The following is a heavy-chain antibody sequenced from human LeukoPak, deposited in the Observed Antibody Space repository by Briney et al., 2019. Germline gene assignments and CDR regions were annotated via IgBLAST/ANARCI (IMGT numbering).Heavy chain of an antibody. V-gene: IGHV4-34*01. CDR3: ARVERRNNPRRRYFDL. Sequence: PSETLSLTCAVYGGSFSGYYWSWIRQPPGKGLEWIGEINHSGSTNYNPSLKSRVTISVDTSKNQFSLKLSSVTAADTAVYYCARVERRNNPRRRYFDLWGRGTLVTVSS. CDR2: INHSGST. CDR1: GGSFSGYY. D-gene: IGHD1-14*01. J-gene: IGHJ2*01.